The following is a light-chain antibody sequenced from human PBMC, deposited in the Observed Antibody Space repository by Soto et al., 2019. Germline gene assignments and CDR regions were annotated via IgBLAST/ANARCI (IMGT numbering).Light chain of an antibody. CDR2: DVS. CDR1: SSDIGGYNY. J-gene: IGLJ1*01. CDR3: SSYRNSSTRG. V-gene: IGLV2-14*01. Sequence: QSALTQPASVSGSPGQSITISCTGSSSDIGGYNYVSWYQQHPGKAPKRMIYDVSNRPSGVSNRFSGSKSGNTASLTISGLQAEDEADYYCSSYRNSSTRGFGTGTKVTVL.